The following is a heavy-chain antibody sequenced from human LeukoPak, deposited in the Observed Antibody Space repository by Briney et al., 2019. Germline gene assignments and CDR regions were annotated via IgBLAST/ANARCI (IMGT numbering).Heavy chain of an antibody. V-gene: IGHV4-39*07. D-gene: IGHD2-2*01. Sequence: PSETLSLTCTVSGGSISSSSYYWGWIRQPPGKGLEWIGSIYYSGSTYYNPSLKSRVTISVDTSKNQFSLKLSSVTAADTAVYYCARDYKYCSSTSCYRWFDPWGQGTLVTVSS. CDR3: ARDYKYCSSTSCYRWFDP. CDR2: IYYSGST. CDR1: GGSISSSSYY. J-gene: IGHJ5*02.